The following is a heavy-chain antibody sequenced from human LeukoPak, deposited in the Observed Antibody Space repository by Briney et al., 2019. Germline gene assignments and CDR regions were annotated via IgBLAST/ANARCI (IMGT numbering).Heavy chain of an antibody. V-gene: IGHV4-38-2*02. Sequence: PSETLSLTCTVSSYSISIGYYWGWIRQPPGKGLEWIGSIYHSGSTYYNPSLKSRVTISVDKSKNQFSLSLNSVTAADTAVYYCVRCGSYCLDYWGQGTLVTVSS. D-gene: IGHD1-26*01. CDR2: IYHSGST. J-gene: IGHJ4*02. CDR3: VRCGSYCLDY. CDR1: SYSISIGYY.